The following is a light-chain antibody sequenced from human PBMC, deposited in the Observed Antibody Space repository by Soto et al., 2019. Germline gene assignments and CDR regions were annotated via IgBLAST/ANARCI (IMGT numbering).Light chain of an antibody. CDR1: SSNIGSNY. Sequence: QSALAQPPSASGTPGQRVTISCSGSSSNIGSNYVYWYQQLPGTAPKVLIHSNNQRPSGVPDRFSGSKSGTSASLAISGLQAGDEADYHCAAWDDRMTGYVFGTGTKVTVL. V-gene: IGLV1-47*02. J-gene: IGLJ1*01. CDR3: AAWDDRMTGYV. CDR2: SNN.